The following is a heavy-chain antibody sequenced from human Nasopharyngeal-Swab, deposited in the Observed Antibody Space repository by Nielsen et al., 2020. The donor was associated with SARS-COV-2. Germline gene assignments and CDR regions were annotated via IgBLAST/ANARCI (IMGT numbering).Heavy chain of an antibody. CDR3: ARGRGGCGYGDYVDY. V-gene: IGHV3-53*01. Sequence: GGSLRLSCAASGFTVSSNYMSWVRQAPGKGLEWVSVSYSGGSTYYADSVKGRFTISRDNSKNTLYLQMNSLRAEDTAVYYCARGRGGCGYGDYVDYWGQGTLVTVSS. D-gene: IGHD4-17*01. J-gene: IGHJ4*02. CDR2: SYSGGST. CDR1: GFTVSSNY.